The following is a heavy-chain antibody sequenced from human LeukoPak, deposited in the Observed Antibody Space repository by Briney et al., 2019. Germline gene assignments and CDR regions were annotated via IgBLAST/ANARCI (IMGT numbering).Heavy chain of an antibody. Sequence: GASVKVSCKASGGTFSSYAISWVRQAPGQGLEWMGGIIPIFGTTDFAQKFQGRVTITTDESTVTAYMELSGLTSEDTAIYYCARRPFWSGYSTPFDHWGQGTLVTVSS. D-gene: IGHD3-3*01. J-gene: IGHJ4*02. CDR2: IIPIFGTT. CDR3: ARRPFWSGYSTPFDH. V-gene: IGHV1-69*05. CDR1: GGTFSSYA.